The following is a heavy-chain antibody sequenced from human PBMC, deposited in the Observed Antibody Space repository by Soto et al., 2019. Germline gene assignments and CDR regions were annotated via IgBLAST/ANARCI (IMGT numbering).Heavy chain of an antibody. Sequence: AGGSLRLSCSASGFTFSESTIYWVRQVPGKGLEAISAVSTSGRSTYYADSVKDRFRISRDNSKNTIYLQMGSLRPEDTARYYCVKQAHGLDGVAFDYWGRGTQVTVSS. D-gene: IGHD2-15*01. V-gene: IGHV3-64D*06. CDR1: GFTFSEST. J-gene: IGHJ4*01. CDR2: VSTSGRST. CDR3: VKQAHGLDGVAFDY.